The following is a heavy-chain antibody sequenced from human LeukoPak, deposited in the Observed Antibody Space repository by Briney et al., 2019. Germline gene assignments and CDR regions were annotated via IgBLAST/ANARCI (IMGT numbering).Heavy chain of an antibody. CDR2: INPNSGGT. J-gene: IGHJ4*02. V-gene: IGHV1-2*02. CDR1: GYTFTGYY. Sequence: GASVKVSCKASGYTFTGYYMHWGRQAPGQGVEWMGWINPNSGGTNYAQKFQGRVTMTRDTSISTAYMELSRLRSDDTAVDYCARGVSMVSSGYYCWGQGTLVTVSS. CDR3: ARGVSMVSSGYYC. D-gene: IGHD3-22*01.